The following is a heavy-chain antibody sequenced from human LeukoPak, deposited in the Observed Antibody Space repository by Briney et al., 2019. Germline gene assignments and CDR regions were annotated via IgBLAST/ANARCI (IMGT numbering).Heavy chain of an antibody. J-gene: IGHJ3*02. V-gene: IGHV3-48*01. CDR1: GFTFSSYS. CDR2: ISSRSSTI. Sequence: GGSLRLSCEASGFTFSSYSMNWVRQAPGKGLEWVSYISSRSSTIDYADSVKGRFTISRDNAKNSLYLQMNSLRAEDTAVYYCAKDGDYGDYVGAFDIWGQGTMVTVSS. D-gene: IGHD4-17*01. CDR3: AKDGDYGDYVGAFDI.